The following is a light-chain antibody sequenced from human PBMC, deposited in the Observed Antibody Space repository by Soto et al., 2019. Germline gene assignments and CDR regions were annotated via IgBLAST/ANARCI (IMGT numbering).Light chain of an antibody. CDR3: LQYDNWPPWT. CDR1: QTVGSN. CDR2: GAS. Sequence: EIVMTQSPATLSVSPGERATLSCRASQTVGSNLAWYQQKPGQAPRLLIYGASTRATGIPARFSGNGSGTEFTLTISSLQSEDFALYYCLQYDNWPPWTFGQGTKVE. J-gene: IGKJ1*01. V-gene: IGKV3-15*01.